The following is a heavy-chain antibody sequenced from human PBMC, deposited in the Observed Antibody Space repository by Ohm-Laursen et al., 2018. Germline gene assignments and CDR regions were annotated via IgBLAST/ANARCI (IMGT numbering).Heavy chain of an antibody. Sequence: GTLSLTCTVYGGSISSYYWTWIRQPAGKGLEWIGRIYTSGTTNYNPSLKSRVTMSVDTSKNQFSLKLSSVTAADTAVYYCARDPLHYYDSSGYDYWGQGTLVTVSS. D-gene: IGHD3-22*01. CDR3: ARDPLHYYDSSGYDY. CDR1: GGSISSYY. J-gene: IGHJ4*02. CDR2: IYTSGTT. V-gene: IGHV4-4*07.